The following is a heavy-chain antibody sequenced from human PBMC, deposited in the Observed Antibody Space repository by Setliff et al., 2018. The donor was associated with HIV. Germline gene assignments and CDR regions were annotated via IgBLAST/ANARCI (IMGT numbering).Heavy chain of an antibody. D-gene: IGHD5-12*01. CDR2: IFTSGST. V-gene: IGHV4-61*09. CDR1: GGSISSGSYY. Sequence: KPSETLSLTCTVSGGSISSGSYYWSWIRQPAWKGLDWVGHIFTSGSTNYNPSLKSRVTISVDTSKNLFSLKLSSVTAADTGVYYCARMRLDGGYSYDYWGQGTLVTVTS. J-gene: IGHJ4*02. CDR3: ARMRLDGGYSYDY.